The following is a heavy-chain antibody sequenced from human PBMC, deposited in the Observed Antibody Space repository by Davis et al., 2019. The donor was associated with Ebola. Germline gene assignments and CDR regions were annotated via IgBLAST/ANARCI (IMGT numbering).Heavy chain of an antibody. CDR3: ARDGGSYLTYNWFDP. CDR1: GGTFSSYA. D-gene: IGHD1-26*01. V-gene: IGHV1-69*13. Sequence: SVKVSCKASGGTFSSYAISWVRQAPGQGLEWMGGIIPISGTANYAQKFQGRVTITADESTSTAYMELSSLRSEDTAVYYCARDGGSYLTYNWFDPWGQGTLVTVSS. J-gene: IGHJ5*02. CDR2: IIPISGTA.